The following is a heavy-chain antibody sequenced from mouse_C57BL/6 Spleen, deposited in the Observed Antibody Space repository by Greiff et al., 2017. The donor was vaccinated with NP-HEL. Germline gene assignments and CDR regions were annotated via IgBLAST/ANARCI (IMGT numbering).Heavy chain of an antibody. J-gene: IGHJ2*01. Sequence: EVKVVESGGGLVKPGGSLKLSCAASGFTFSSYAMSWVRQTPEKRLEWVATISDGGSYTYYPDNVKGRFTISRDNAKNNLYLQMSHLKSEDTAMYYCARDRGAFDYWGQGTTLTVSS. V-gene: IGHV5-4*01. D-gene: IGHD3-1*01. CDR1: GFTFSSYA. CDR2: ISDGGSYT. CDR3: ARDRGAFDY.